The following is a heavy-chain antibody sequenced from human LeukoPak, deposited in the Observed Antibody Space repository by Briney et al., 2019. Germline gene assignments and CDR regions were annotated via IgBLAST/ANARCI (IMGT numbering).Heavy chain of an antibody. CDR2: ITWNSGSI. Sequence: GGSLRLSCAASGFTFDDYAMHWVRQAPGKGLEWVSGITWNSGSIGYADSVKGRFTISRDNAKNSLYLQMNSLRAEDTALYYCAKATGGKYCSGGSCFSDAFDYWGQGTLVTVSS. V-gene: IGHV3-9*01. D-gene: IGHD2-15*01. CDR3: AKATGGKYCSGGSCFSDAFDY. CDR1: GFTFDDYA. J-gene: IGHJ4*02.